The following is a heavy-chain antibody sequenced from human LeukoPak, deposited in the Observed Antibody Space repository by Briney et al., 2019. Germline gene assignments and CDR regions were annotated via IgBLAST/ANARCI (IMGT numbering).Heavy chain of an antibody. CDR2: ISSSSSYI. V-gene: IGHV3-21*01. J-gene: IGHJ6*02. CDR1: GFTFSSYS. Sequence: GGSLRLSCAASGFTFSSYSMNWVRQAPGKGLEWVSSISSSSSYIYYADSVKGRFTISRDNAKNSLYLQMNSLRAEDTAVYYCARARPKFPEYYYGMDVWGQGTTVTVSS. CDR3: ARARPKFPEYYYGMDV.